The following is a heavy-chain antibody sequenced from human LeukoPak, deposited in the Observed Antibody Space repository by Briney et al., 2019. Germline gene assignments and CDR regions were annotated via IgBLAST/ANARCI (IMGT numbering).Heavy chain of an antibody. CDR1: GGSFSGYY. J-gene: IGHJ5*02. CDR3: ARVGRRGYRVNNWFDP. D-gene: IGHD5-18*01. V-gene: IGHV4-34*01. CDR2: INHSGST. Sequence: SETLSLTCAVYGGSFSGYYWSWIRQPPGKGLELIGEINHSGSTNYNPSLKSRVTISVDTSKNQFSLKLSSVTAADTAVYYCARVGRRGYRVNNWFDPWGQGTLVTVSS.